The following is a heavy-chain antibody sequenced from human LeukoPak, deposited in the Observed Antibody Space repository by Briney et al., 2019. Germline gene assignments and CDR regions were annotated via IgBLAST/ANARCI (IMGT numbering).Heavy chain of an antibody. D-gene: IGHD2-15*01. J-gene: IGHJ6*04. CDR1: GFTFSSYG. CDR2: IRYDGSNK. Sequence: PGGSLRLSCAASGFTFSSYGMHWVRQAPGKGLEWVAVIRYDGSNKYYADSVKGRFTISRDNSKNTLYLQMNSLRAEDTAVYYCARDAVVAATGGIYYYYGMDVWGKGTTVTVSS. V-gene: IGHV3-33*01. CDR3: ARDAVVAATGGIYYYYGMDV.